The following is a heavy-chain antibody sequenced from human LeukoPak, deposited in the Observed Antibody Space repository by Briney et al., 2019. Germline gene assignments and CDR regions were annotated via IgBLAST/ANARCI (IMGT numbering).Heavy chain of an antibody. D-gene: IGHD1-26*01. Sequence: PSASVKVSCKASGYTFTGYYMHWVRQAPGQGLEWMGWINPNSGGTNYAQKFQGRVTMTRDTSISTAYMELSRLRSDDTAMYYCARSEVVVGATFGWFDPWGQGTLVTVSS. J-gene: IGHJ5*02. V-gene: IGHV1-2*02. CDR2: INPNSGGT. CDR3: ARSEVVVGATFGWFDP. CDR1: GYTFTGYY.